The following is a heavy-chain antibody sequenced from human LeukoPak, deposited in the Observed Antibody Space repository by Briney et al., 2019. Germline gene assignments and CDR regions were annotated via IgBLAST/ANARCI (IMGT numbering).Heavy chain of an antibody. V-gene: IGHV3-21*01. Sequence: GGSLRLSCAASGFTFSSYSMTWVRQVPGKGLEWVSSISSSSSYIYYADSVKGRFTISRDNAKNSLYLQMNSLRAEDTAVYYCARDGGFISDYWGQGTLVTVSS. CDR3: ARDGGFISDY. J-gene: IGHJ4*02. CDR2: ISSSSSYI. D-gene: IGHD3-10*01. CDR1: GFTFSSYS.